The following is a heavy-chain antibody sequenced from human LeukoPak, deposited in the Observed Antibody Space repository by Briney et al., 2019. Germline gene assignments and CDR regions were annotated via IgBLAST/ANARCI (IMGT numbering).Heavy chain of an antibody. CDR2: INHSGST. D-gene: IGHD2-2*01. J-gene: IGHJ3*02. V-gene: IGHV4-34*01. CDR1: GGSFSSYY. CDR3: ARGRSDYADAFDI. Sequence: SETLSLTCAVYGGSFSSYYWSWIRQPPGKGLEWIGEINHSGSTNYNPSLKSRVTISVDTSKNQFSLKLSSVTAADTAVYYCARGRSDYADAFDIWGQGTMVTVSS.